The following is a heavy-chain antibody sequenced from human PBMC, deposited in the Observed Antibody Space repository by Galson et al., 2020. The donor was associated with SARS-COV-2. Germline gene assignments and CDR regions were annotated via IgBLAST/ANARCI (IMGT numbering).Heavy chain of an antibody. V-gene: IGHV4-4*02. CDR1: GGSISSSNW. J-gene: IGHJ5*02. Sequence: SETLSLTCAVSGGSISSSNWWSWVRQPPGKGLEWIGEIYHSGSTNYNPSLKSRVTISVDKSKNQFSLKLSSVTAADTAVYYCARGEGFLEWLQQGLGSWFDPWGQGTLVTVSS. D-gene: IGHD3-3*01. CDR2: IYHSGST. CDR3: ARGEGFLEWLQQGLGSWFDP.